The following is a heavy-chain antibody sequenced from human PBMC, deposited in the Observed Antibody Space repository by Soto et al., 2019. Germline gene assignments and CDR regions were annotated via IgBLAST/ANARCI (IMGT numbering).Heavy chain of an antibody. J-gene: IGHJ6*02. CDR1: GGSFSGYY. V-gene: IGHV4-34*01. D-gene: IGHD6-13*01. CDR2: INHRGST. Sequence: SETLSLTCAVYGGSFSGYYWSWIRQPPGKGLEWIGEINHRGSTNYNPSLKSRVTILVDTSKNQFSLKLSSVTAADTAVYYCARGLYTGYSSSWYSDGMDVWGQGTTVTVSS. CDR3: ARGLYTGYSSSWYSDGMDV.